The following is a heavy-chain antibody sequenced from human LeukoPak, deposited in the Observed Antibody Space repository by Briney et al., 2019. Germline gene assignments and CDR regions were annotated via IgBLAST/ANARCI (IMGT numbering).Heavy chain of an antibody. Sequence: GGSLRLSCAASGFTFSSYAMHWVRQAPGKGLEWVAVISFDGSNKYYADSVKGRFTISRDNSKNTLYLQMNSLRAEDTAVYYCAREIRRGYCSSTSCYSAGAFDIWGQGTMVTVSS. D-gene: IGHD2-2*02. J-gene: IGHJ3*02. CDR3: AREIRRGYCSSTSCYSAGAFDI. V-gene: IGHV3-30*04. CDR1: GFTFSSYA. CDR2: ISFDGSNK.